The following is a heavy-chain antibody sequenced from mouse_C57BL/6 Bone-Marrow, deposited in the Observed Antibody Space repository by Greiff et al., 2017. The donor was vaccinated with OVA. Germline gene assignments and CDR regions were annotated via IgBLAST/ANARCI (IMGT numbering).Heavy chain of an antibody. CDR3: ARDLDYYAMDY. CDR1: GYTFTSYW. Sequence: QVQLQQPGAELVMPGASVKLSCKASGYTFTSYWMHWVKQRPGQGLEWIGEIDPSDSYTNYNQKFKGNSTLTVDKSSSTAYMQISSLTSEDSAVYYCARDLDYYAMDYWGQGTSVTVSS. V-gene: IGHV1-69*01. J-gene: IGHJ4*01. CDR2: IDPSDSYT.